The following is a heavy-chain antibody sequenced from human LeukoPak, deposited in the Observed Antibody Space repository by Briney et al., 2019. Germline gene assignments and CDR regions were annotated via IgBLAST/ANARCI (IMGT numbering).Heavy chain of an antibody. Sequence: PGGSLRLSCAASGFTFSSYGMHWVRQVPGKGLEWVAFIRYDGSNKYYADSVKGRFTISRDNAKNSLYLQMNSLRAEDTAVYYCGRGGYMITFGGVDCWGQGTLVTVSS. CDR1: GFTFSSYG. CDR3: GRGGYMITFGGVDC. J-gene: IGHJ4*02. V-gene: IGHV3-30*02. D-gene: IGHD3-16*01. CDR2: IRYDGSNK.